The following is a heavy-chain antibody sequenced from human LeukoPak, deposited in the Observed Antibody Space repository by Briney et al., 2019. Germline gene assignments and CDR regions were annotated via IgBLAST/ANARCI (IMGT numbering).Heavy chain of an antibody. CDR2: IYYSGST. Sequence: PSETLSLTCTVSGGSISSYYWSWIRQPPGKGLEWIGYIYYSGSTNYNPSLKSRVTISVDTSKNLFSLKLSSVTAADTAVYYCARDVTGVALDYWGQGTLVTVSS. D-gene: IGHD3-3*01. CDR1: GGSISSYY. CDR3: ARDVTGVALDY. V-gene: IGHV4-59*01. J-gene: IGHJ4*02.